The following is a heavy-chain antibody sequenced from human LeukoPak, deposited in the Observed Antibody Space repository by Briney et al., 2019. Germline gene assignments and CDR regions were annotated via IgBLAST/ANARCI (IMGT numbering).Heavy chain of an antibody. V-gene: IGHV1-3*03. CDR2: INAGNGNT. CDR1: GYTFTSYD. Sequence: ASVKVSCKASGYTFTSYDINWVRQATGQRLEWMGWINAGNGNTKYSQEFQGRVTITRDTSASTAYMELSSLRSEDMAVYYCARGYYDILTGYRNYYYYYMDVWGKGTTVTVSS. D-gene: IGHD3-9*01. J-gene: IGHJ6*03. CDR3: ARGYYDILTGYRNYYYYYMDV.